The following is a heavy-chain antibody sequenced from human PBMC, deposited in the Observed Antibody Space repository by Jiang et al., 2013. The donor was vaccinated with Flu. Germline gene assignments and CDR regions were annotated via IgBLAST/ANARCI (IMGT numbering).Heavy chain of an antibody. J-gene: IGHJ4*02. V-gene: IGHV4-34*01. CDR2: INHSGST. Sequence: LLKPSETLSLTCAVYGGSFSGYYWSWIRQPPGKGLEWIGEINHSGSTNYNPSLKSRVTISVDTSKNQFSLKLSSVTAADTAVYYCASDNWNYDYWGQGTLVTVSS. D-gene: IGHD1-7*01. CDR1: GGSFSGYY. CDR3: ASDNWNYDY.